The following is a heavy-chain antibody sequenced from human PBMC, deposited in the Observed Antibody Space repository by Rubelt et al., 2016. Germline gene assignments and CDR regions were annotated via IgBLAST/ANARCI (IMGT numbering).Heavy chain of an antibody. Sequence: EVQLVESGGGLVQPGGSLRLSCAASGFTVSSNYMSWVRQAPGKGLEWVSVIYSGGSTYYADSVKGSFTISRGKSKNTLYRQMNSLRAEDTAVYYCARNWGFDYWGQGTLVTVSS. D-gene: IGHD7-27*01. V-gene: IGHV3-66*01. CDR1: GFTVSSNY. CDR3: ARNWGFDY. J-gene: IGHJ4*02. CDR2: IYSGGST.